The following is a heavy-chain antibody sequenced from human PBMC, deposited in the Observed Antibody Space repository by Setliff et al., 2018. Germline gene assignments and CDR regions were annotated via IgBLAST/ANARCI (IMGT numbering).Heavy chain of an antibody. V-gene: IGHV1-69*05. CDR3: ARADYIRYFYMDA. D-gene: IGHD4-4*01. CDR2: TIPMFGTT. Sequence: GASVKVSCKATGGTFRNYGISWVRQAPGQGLEWMGGTIPMFGTTNYAQKFQGRLTITTVGSTSTAYMELSSLRSEDTAVYYCARADYIRYFYMDAWGKGTTVTVSS. CDR1: GGTFRNYG. J-gene: IGHJ6*03.